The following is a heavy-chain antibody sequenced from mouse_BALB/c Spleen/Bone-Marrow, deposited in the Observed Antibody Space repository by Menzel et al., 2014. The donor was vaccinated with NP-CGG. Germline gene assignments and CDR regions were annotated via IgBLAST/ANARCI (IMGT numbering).Heavy chain of an antibody. Sequence: VQLQQSGAELVRPGASVKLSCKASGYTFTSYWMNWVKQRPEQGLEWIGRIGPYDSETHYNQNFRDKAILTVDKSSRIAFMQLSSLTSEDSAVYYCARSPDTYPSMDYWGQGTSVTVSS. J-gene: IGHJ4*01. V-gene: IGHV1-52*01. CDR1: GYTFTSYW. CDR3: ARSPDTYPSMDY. CDR2: IGPYDSET.